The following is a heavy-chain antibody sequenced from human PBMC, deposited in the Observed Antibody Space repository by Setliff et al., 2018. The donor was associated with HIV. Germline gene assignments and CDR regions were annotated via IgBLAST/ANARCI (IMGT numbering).Heavy chain of an antibody. J-gene: IGHJ6*03. Sequence: ASVKVSCKASGYTLTTYAMHWVRQAPGQRLEWMGWINAVNDNTKYSQKFQGRVTITRDTSASTAYMELRRLRSDDTAVYYCARDAPAEYYDFWSGYILWDVWGKGTTVTVS. CDR1: GYTLTTYA. CDR2: INAVNDNT. CDR3: ARDAPAEYYDFWSGYILWDV. D-gene: IGHD3-3*01. V-gene: IGHV1-3*01.